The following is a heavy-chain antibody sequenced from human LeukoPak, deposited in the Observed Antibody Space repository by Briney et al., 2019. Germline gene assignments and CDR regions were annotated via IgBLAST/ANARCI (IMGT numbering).Heavy chain of an antibody. D-gene: IGHD6-19*01. CDR3: AKDYSIAVAGTGAFDY. CDR1: GFTFDDYA. J-gene: IGHJ4*02. CDR2: ISWDGGST. Sequence: GGSLRLSCAASGFTFDDYAMHWVRQAPGKGLEWVSLISWDGGSTYYADSVKGRFTISRDNSKNSLYLQMNSLRVEDTALYYCAKDYSIAVAGTGAFDYWGQGTLVTVSS. V-gene: IGHV3-43D*03.